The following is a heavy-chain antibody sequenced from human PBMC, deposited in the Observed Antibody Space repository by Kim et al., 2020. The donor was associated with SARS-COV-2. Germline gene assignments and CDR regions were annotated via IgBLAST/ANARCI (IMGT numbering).Heavy chain of an antibody. V-gene: IGHV3-23*01. D-gene: IGHD3-3*01. CDR2: ISGSGGST. CDR3: AKGPQSGDDFWSGYPRHYMDV. J-gene: IGHJ6*03. CDR1: GFTFSSYA. Sequence: GWSLRLSCAASGFTFSSYAMSWVRQAPGKGLEWVSAISGSGGSTYYADSVKGRFTISRDNSKNTLYLQMNSLRAEDTAVYYCAKGPQSGDDFWSGYPRHYMDVWGKGTTVTVSS.